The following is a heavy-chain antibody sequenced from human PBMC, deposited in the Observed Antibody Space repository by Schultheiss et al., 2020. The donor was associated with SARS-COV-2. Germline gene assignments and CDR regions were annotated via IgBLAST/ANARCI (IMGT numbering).Heavy chain of an antibody. CDR2: IYTSGST. Sequence: SQTLSLTCTVSGGSISSGSYYWSWIRQPAGKGLEWIGRIYTSGSTNYNPSLKSRVTMSVDTSKNQFSLKLSSVTAADTAVYYCARSTWIQLSGYFDYWGQGTLVTVSS. CDR1: GGSISSGSYY. CDR3: ARSTWIQLSGYFDY. D-gene: IGHD5-18*01. V-gene: IGHV4-61*02. J-gene: IGHJ4*02.